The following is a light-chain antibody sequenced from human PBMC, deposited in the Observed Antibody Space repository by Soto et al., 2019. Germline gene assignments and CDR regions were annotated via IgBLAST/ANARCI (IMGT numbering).Light chain of an antibody. J-gene: IGKJ1*01. CDR3: QQYGSSPRT. Sequence: EIVLTQSPGTLSFSPGERATLSCRASQSVSSSYLAWYQQKPGQAPRLLIYGASIRATGIPDRFSGSGSGTDFTLTISRMEHDDFAVYYCQQYGSSPRTFGQGTKVEIK. CDR1: QSVSSSY. V-gene: IGKV3-20*01. CDR2: GAS.